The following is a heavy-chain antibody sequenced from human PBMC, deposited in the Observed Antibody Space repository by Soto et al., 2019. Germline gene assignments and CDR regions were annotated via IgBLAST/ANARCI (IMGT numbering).Heavy chain of an antibody. J-gene: IGHJ4*02. CDR2: IYSGGST. V-gene: IGHV3-66*01. CDR1: GFTVSSNY. Sequence: PGGSLRLSCAASGFTVSSNYMSWVRQAPGKGLEWVSVIYSGGSTYYADSVKGRFTISRDNSKNTLYLQMNSLRAEDTAVYYCAREGMYSSGWYLYWGQGTLVTVSS. D-gene: IGHD6-19*01. CDR3: AREGMYSSGWYLY.